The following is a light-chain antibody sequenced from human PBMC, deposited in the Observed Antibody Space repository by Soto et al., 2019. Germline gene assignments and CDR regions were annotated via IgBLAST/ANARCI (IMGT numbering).Light chain of an antibody. CDR3: QQYNNWPLYS. CDR1: QSVSSS. Sequence: EIVMTQSPATLSVSPGERATLTCRASQSVSSSLAWYQQKPGQAPRLLIYGASNRATGIPARFSGSRSGTEFTLTISSLQSEDFAVYYCQQYNNWPLYSFGQGTKLEIK. V-gene: IGKV3-15*01. CDR2: GAS. J-gene: IGKJ2*01.